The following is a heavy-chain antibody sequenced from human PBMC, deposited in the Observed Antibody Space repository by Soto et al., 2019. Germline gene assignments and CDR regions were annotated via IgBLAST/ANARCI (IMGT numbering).Heavy chain of an antibody. D-gene: IGHD3-10*01. V-gene: IGHV1-46*01. Sequence: QVQLVQSGAEVKKPGASVKVSCKASGFDFTDHYIHWVRQAPGQGLEWRGIISPDGGSTRYSQRFQDRITMTRDRSTSTGYMELSSLRSEDTAIYYCARAPRGGVIIVITWAQIDYWGQGTLVTVSS. CDR3: ARAPRGGVIIVITWAQIDY. J-gene: IGHJ4*02. CDR2: ISPDGGST. CDR1: GFDFTDHY.